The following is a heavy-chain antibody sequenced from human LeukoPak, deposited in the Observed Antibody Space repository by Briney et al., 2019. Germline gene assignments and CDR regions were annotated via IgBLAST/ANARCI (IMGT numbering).Heavy chain of an antibody. CDR2: INNDGDST. Sequence: GGSLRLSCAASGFSFKSYAMSWVRQAPGKGLEWVSAINNDGDSTYYADSVKGRFTISRDNSKNTLYLQMNSLRAEDTAVYYCASTTVTSDYWGQGTLVTVSS. CDR1: GFSFKSYA. J-gene: IGHJ4*02. CDR3: ASTTVTSDY. D-gene: IGHD4-17*01. V-gene: IGHV3-23*01.